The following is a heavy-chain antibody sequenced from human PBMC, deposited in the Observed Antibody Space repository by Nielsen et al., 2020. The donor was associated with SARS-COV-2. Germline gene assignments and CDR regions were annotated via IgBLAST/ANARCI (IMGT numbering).Heavy chain of an antibody. V-gene: IGHV3-73*01. CDR3: ARDAYGDSSFYSYGLDV. Sequence: ESLTISCAASGFTFGDAIIHWVRQASGKGLEWVGRIRSKTNNYETSYAASVKGRFTISRDESKNMAYLQMSRLKTDDTAVYYCARDAYGDSSFYSYGLDVWGQGTTVAVSS. CDR2: IRSKTNNYET. CDR1: GFTFGDAI. J-gene: IGHJ6*02. D-gene: IGHD4-17*01.